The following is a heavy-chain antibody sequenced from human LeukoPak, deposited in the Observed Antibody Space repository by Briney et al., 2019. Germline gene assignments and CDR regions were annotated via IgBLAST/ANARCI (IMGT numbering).Heavy chain of an antibody. CDR1: GFTFSSYW. V-gene: IGHV3-7*01. Sequence: GGSLRLSCAASGFTFSSYWMSWVRQAPGKGLEWVANIKQDGSEKYYVDSVKDRFTISRDNAKNSLYLQMNSLRAEDTAVYYCARDGAIFGVVISYDYWGQGTLVTVSS. D-gene: IGHD3-3*01. CDR3: ARDGAIFGVVISYDY. CDR2: IKQDGSEK. J-gene: IGHJ4*02.